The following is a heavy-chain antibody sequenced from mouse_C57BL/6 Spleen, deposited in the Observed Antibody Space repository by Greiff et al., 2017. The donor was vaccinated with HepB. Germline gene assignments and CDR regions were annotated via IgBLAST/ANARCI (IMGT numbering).Heavy chain of an antibody. Sequence: EVQVVESGGGLVKPGGSLKLSCAASGFTFSSYAMSWVRQTPEKRLEWVATISDGGSYTYYPDNVKGRFTISRDNAKNNLYLQMSHLKSEDTAMYYCARGLYDYSYAMDYWGQGTSVTVSS. V-gene: IGHV5-4*01. CDR2: ISDGGSYT. CDR1: GFTFSSYA. J-gene: IGHJ4*01. CDR3: ARGLYDYSYAMDY. D-gene: IGHD2-4*01.